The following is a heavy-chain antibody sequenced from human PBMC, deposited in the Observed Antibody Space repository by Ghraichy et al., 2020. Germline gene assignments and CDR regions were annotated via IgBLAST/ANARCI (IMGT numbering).Heavy chain of an antibody. J-gene: IGHJ4*02. Sequence: GESLNISCAASGFTFSSYGMHWVRQAPGKGLEWVAFIRYDGSNKYYADSVKGRFTISRDNSKNTLYLQMNSLRAEDTAVYYCAKDRFFKYDILTGYYFDYWGQGTLVTVSS. CDR2: IRYDGSNK. V-gene: IGHV3-30*02. CDR3: AKDRFFKYDILTGYYFDY. CDR1: GFTFSSYG. D-gene: IGHD3-9*01.